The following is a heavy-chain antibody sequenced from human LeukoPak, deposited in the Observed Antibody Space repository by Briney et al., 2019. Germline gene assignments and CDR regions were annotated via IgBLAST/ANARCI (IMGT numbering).Heavy chain of an antibody. Sequence: SETLSLTCTVSGVSVSSSTYYWGWIRQPPGKGLEWIGSIYYSGNTYYNPSLKSLVTISVDTSKNQFSLSLSFVTAADTAVYYCARHKPNSGSYGGLDSWGQGTLVTVSS. V-gene: IGHV4-39*01. CDR2: IYYSGNT. J-gene: IGHJ4*02. CDR1: GVSVSSSTYY. CDR3: ARHKPNSGSYGGLDS. D-gene: IGHD1-26*01.